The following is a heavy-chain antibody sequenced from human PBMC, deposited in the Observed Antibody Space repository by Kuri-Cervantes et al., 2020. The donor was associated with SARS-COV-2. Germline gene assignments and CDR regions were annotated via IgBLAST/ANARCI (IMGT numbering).Heavy chain of an antibody. CDR1: GGSFSAYY. CDR3: AESPGGVFDC. V-gene: IGHV4-34*01. Sequence: SQTLSLTCAVYGGSFSAYYWSWIRQPPGKGLEWIGEINHSGSTNYNPSLKSRVTISVDTSKHQLSLKLSSVTAADTAVYYCAESPGGVFDCWGQGTLVTVSS. D-gene: IGHD3-16*01. CDR2: INHSGST. J-gene: IGHJ4*02.